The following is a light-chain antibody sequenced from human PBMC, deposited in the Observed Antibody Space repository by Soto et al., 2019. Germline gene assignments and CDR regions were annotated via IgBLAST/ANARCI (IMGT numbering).Light chain of an antibody. J-gene: IGLJ2*01. CDR2: DVS. CDR3: SSYISSSTSVV. CDR1: SSDVGSYNY. V-gene: IGLV2-14*01. Sequence: QSVLTQPASVSGSPGQSITISSTGTSSDVGSYNYVSWYQQHPGKAPKLMIYDVSNRPSGVSDRFSGSKSGNTASLTISGLQAEDEADYYCSSYISSSTSVVFGGGTKVTVL.